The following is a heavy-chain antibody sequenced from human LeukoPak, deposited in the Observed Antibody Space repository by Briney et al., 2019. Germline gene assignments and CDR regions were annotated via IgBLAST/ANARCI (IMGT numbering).Heavy chain of an antibody. CDR2: ISGSGGST. J-gene: IGHJ4*02. CDR1: GFTFSSYA. V-gene: IGHV3-23*01. CDR3: AKDLLRFGDSCFDY. D-gene: IGHD3-10*01. Sequence: GRSLRLSCAASGFTFSSYAMSWVRQAPGKGLEWVSAISGSGGSTYYADSEKGRFTISRDNSKNTLYLQMNSLRAEDTAVYYCAKDLLRFGDSCFDYWGQGTLVTVSS.